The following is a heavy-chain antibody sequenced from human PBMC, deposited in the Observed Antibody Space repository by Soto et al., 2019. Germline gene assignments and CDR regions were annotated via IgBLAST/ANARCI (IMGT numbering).Heavy chain of an antibody. CDR3: AKDAGPRGFDS. CDR2: ISSSSSTI. V-gene: IGHV3-48*01. CDR1: GFTFSSYS. Sequence: GGSLRLSCAASGFTFSSYSMNWVRQAPGKGLEWVSYISSSSSTIYYADSVKGRFTISRDNAKNSLYLQLNSLRAEDTAVYYCAKDAGPRGFDSWGQGTLVTVSS. J-gene: IGHJ5*01.